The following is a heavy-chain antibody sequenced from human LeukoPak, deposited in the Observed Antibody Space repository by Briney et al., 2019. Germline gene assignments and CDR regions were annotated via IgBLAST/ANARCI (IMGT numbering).Heavy chain of an antibody. CDR3: ARARYREINYAYAGGFYYMDV. V-gene: IGHV1-18*01. Sequence: ASVKVSCKASGYTFTSYGISWVRQAPGQGLEWMGWISAYNGNTNYAQKLQGRVTMTTDTSTSTAYMELSRLRSDDTAVYYCARARYREINYAYAGGFYYMDVWGKGTTVTVSS. CDR1: GYTFTSYG. J-gene: IGHJ6*03. CDR2: ISAYNGNT. D-gene: IGHD1-26*01.